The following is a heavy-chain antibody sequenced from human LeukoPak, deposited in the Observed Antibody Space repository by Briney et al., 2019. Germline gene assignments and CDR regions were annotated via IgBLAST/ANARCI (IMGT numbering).Heavy chain of an antibody. J-gene: IGHJ3*02. V-gene: IGHV4-39*01. CDR1: DDSISDYY. CDR3: TNYCSSSSCHTRRAFDI. Sequence: SETLSLTCTVSDDSISDYYRGWIRQPPGKGLEWIGSIYYSGSTYYSPSLKSRVAISVDTSKNQFSLKLSSVTAADTAVYYCTNYCSSSSCHTRRAFDIWGQGTMVTVSS. CDR2: IYYSGST. D-gene: IGHD2-2*02.